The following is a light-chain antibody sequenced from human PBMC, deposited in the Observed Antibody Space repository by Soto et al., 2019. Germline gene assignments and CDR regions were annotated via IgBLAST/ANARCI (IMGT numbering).Light chain of an antibody. V-gene: IGKV1-5*03. Sequence: DIQMTQSPSTLSASVGDRVTITCRASQSISSWLAWYQQKPGKAPKLLIYKASSLESGVPSRFSGSGSVTEFTLTISSLQPDDFATYYCQQYNSYSPRWTFGQGTKVEIK. CDR1: QSISSW. CDR3: QQYNSYSPRWT. J-gene: IGKJ1*01. CDR2: KAS.